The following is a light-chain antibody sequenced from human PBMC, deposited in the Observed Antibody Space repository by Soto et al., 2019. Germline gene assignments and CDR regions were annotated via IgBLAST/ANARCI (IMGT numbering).Light chain of an antibody. V-gene: IGKV1-13*02. CDR2: NAS. CDR3: QQNNFY. Sequence: AIQMTQSPSSLSASVGDRVTISCRASQGIGNALGWYQQKPGKAPKLLVYNASSLVSGVPSRFAASGSETEFTLTIDSLQPDDFATYYCQQNNFYFGRGTKVDIK. CDR1: QGIGNA. J-gene: IGKJ3*01.